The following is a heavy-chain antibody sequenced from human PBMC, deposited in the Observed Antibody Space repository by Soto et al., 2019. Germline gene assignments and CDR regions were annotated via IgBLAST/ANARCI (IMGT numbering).Heavy chain of an antibody. CDR3: VGRGNQNWGDY. Sequence: QVQLVESGGGVVQPGRSLRLSCAASGFTFSSYGMHGVRPAPGKGLEWVSSIWYDGKNKNYADSVKGRFTISRDNSRNTLFLQMNSMRAEDTALYYCVGRGNQNWGDYWGQGTQVTVSS. CDR2: IWYDGKNK. V-gene: IGHV3-33*01. D-gene: IGHD7-27*01. J-gene: IGHJ4*02. CDR1: GFTFSSYG.